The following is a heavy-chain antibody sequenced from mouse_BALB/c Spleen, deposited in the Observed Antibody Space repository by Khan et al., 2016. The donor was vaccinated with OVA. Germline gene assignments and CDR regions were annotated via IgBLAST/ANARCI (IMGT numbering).Heavy chain of an antibody. CDR1: GYIFTSYW. D-gene: IGHD1-1*01. CDR2: IYPGTDNT. CDR3: AREEALYYFDY. V-gene: IGHV1S132*01. J-gene: IGHJ2*01. Sequence: QVQLQQSGAELVRPGASVKLSCKTSGYIFTSYWIHWVKQRSGQGLEWIARIYPGTDNTYYNQKLKDKASLTADKSSSTAYLQLSSLKSEDSAVYFCAREEALYYFDYWGQGTTLTVSS.